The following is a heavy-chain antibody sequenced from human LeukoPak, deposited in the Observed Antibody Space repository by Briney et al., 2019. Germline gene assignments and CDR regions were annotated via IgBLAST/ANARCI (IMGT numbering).Heavy chain of an antibody. V-gene: IGHV4-31*03. Sequence: SETLSLTCTVSGGSISSGGYYWSWIRQHPGKGLEWIGYIYYSGSTYYNPSLKSRVTISVDTSKNQFSLKLSSVTAADTAVYYCARDQLGTYYYGSGSYYRKRNYYYYGMDVWGKGTTVTVSS. CDR1: GGSISSGGYY. D-gene: IGHD3-10*01. J-gene: IGHJ6*04. CDR2: IYYSGST. CDR3: ARDQLGTYYYGSGSYYRKRNYYYYGMDV.